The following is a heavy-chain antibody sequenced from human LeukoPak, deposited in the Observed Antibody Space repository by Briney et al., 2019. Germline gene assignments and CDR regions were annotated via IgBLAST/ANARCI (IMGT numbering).Heavy chain of an antibody. CDR3: ARDAHRKFIVGATTAPLRFDY. V-gene: IGHV1-18*01. CDR2: ISAYNGNT. J-gene: IGHJ4*02. Sequence: GASVKVSCKASGYTFTSYGISWVRQAPGQGLEWMGWISAYNGNTNYAQKLQGRVTMTTDTSTSTAYMELRSLRSDDTAVYYCARDAHRKFIVGATTAPLRFDYWGQGTLVTVSS. CDR1: GYTFTSYG. D-gene: IGHD1-26*01.